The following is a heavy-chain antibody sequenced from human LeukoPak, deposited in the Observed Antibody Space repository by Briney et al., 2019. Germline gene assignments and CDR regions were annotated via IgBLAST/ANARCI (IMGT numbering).Heavy chain of an antibody. CDR3: ARRSGVYDSSGYYYPYYYYYMDV. D-gene: IGHD3-22*01. V-gene: IGHV4-39*01. J-gene: IGHJ6*03. CDR2: IYYSGST. Sequence: SETLSLTCTVSGGSISSSSYYWGWIRQPPGKGLEWIGSIYYSGSTYYNPSLKSRVTISVDTSKNQFSLNLGSVTAADTAVYYCARRSGVYDSSGYYYPYYYYYMDVWGKGTTVTVSS. CDR1: GGSISSSSYY.